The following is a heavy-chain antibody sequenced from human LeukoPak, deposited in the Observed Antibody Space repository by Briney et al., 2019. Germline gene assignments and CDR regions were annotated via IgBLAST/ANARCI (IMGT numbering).Heavy chain of an antibody. Sequence: GGSLRLSCAASGFTFSSYSMNWVRQAPGKGLEWVSSISSSSSYIYYADSVKGRFTISRDNAKNSLCLQMNSLRAEDTAVYYCARDTTPGYCSGGSCYPFYYYYGMDVWGQGTTVTVSS. CDR1: GFTFSSYS. D-gene: IGHD2-15*01. CDR2: ISSSSSYI. J-gene: IGHJ6*02. V-gene: IGHV3-21*01. CDR3: ARDTTPGYCSGGSCYPFYYYYGMDV.